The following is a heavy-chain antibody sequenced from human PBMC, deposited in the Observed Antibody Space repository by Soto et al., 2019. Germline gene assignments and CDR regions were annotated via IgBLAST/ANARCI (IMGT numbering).Heavy chain of an antibody. CDR3: ARHSRSGYVSNWFDP. CDR2: IYYSGST. Sequence: SETLSLTCTVSGGSISSSSYYWGWIRQPPGKGLEWIGSIYYSGSTYYNPSPKSRVTISVDTSKNQFSLKLSFVTAADTAVYYCARHSRSGYVSNWFDPWGQGTLVTVSS. V-gene: IGHV4-39*01. CDR1: GGSISSSSYY. J-gene: IGHJ5*02. D-gene: IGHD5-12*01.